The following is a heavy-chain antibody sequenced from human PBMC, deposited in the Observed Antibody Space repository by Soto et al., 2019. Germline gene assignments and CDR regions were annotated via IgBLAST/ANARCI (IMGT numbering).Heavy chain of an antibody. CDR2: IKSKTDGGTT. CDR3: STDRGRDIVVVPAAPYYMDV. D-gene: IGHD2-2*01. Sequence: GGSLRLSCAASGFTFSNAWMSWVRQAPGKGLEWVGRIKSKTDGGTTDYAAPVKGRFTISRDDSKNTLYLQMNSLKTEDTAVYYCSTDRGRDIVVVPAAPYYMDVWGKGTTVTVSS. V-gene: IGHV3-15*01. CDR1: GFTFSNAW. J-gene: IGHJ6*03.